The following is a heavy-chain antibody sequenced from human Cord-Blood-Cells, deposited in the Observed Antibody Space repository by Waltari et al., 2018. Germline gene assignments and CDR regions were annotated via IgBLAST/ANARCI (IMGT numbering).Heavy chain of an antibody. CDR1: GGSISSYY. CDR2: IYTSGST. V-gene: IGHV4-4*07. D-gene: IGHD3-16*01. J-gene: IGHJ4*02. Sequence: QVQLQESGPGLVKPSETLSLTCPVSGGSISSYYCGWIRPPAGKGLEWIGRIYTSGSTNYNPSLKSRVTMSVDTSKNQFSLKLSSVTAADTAVYYCARGTFLGDPYYFDYWGQGTLVTVSS. CDR3: ARGTFLGDPYYFDY.